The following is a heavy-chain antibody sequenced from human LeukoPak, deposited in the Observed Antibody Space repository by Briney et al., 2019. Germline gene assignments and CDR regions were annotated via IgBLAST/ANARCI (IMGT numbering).Heavy chain of an antibody. V-gene: IGHV3-48*03. J-gene: IGHJ6*03. CDR3: ARVVKVTTSYYYYYYYMDV. Sequence: GGSLRLSCAASGFTFSSYEMNWVRQAPGKGLEWLSYISSGGGTIYYADSVKGRFTISRDNAKNSLYLQMNSLRAEDTAVYYCARVVKVTTSYYYYYYYMDVWGKGTTVTVSS. D-gene: IGHD4-11*01. CDR2: ISSGGGTI. CDR1: GFTFSSYE.